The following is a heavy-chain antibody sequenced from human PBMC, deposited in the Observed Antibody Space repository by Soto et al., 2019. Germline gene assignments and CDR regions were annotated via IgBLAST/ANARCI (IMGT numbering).Heavy chain of an antibody. CDR2: MDYNGNS. Sequence: SETLSLTCTVSGVSISSSNYYWGWIRQPPGGGPEWIGSMDYNGNSYQNPSLKSRVTLSVDTSMSQFSLKLRSVTAADTAVYFCVRSAFGYYDTSGYPLTDSWGQGTLVTVSS. CDR1: GVSISSSNYY. V-gene: IGHV4-39*01. J-gene: IGHJ4*02. D-gene: IGHD3-22*01. CDR3: VRSAFGYYDTSGYPLTDS.